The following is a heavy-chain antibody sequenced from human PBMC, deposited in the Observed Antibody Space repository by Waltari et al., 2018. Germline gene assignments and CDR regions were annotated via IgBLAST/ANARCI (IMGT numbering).Heavy chain of an antibody. CDR1: GFTFTDGW. CDR3: TTDGGIGPRPIFDS. CDR2: IKSKRSGGTT. J-gene: IGHJ4*02. Sequence: EVQLVEFGGGLVKPGGSLRLSCSAYGFTFTDGWMSWARQAPGKGVEWVARIKSKRSGGTTDYAEAVKGRFTISRDDSKSTLYLEMNSLKTEDTAVYYCTTDGGIGPRPIFDSWGRGTLVTVSS. D-gene: IGHD6-6*01. V-gene: IGHV3-15*01.